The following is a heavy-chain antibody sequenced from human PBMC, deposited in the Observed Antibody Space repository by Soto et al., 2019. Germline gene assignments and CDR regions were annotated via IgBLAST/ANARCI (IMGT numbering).Heavy chain of an antibody. J-gene: IGHJ5*02. D-gene: IGHD6-13*01. Sequence: EVQLLESGGGLVKPGGSLRLSCAASGFTFSTYAMSWVRQGPGKGLEWVSGISGSGGSTYYADSVKGRFTISRDNSKNTLYLQMNSLRAEDTAVYYCAKDRDSIAAAGYNWFDPWGQGTLVTVSS. CDR3: AKDRDSIAAAGYNWFDP. CDR1: GFTFSTYA. CDR2: ISGSGGST. V-gene: IGHV3-23*01.